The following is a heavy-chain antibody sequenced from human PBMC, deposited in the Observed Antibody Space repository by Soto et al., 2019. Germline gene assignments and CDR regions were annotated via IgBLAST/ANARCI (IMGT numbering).Heavy chain of an antibody. Sequence: QVQRVQSGAEVKKPGASVKVSCKASGYTFTSYGISWVRQAPGQGLEWMGWISAYNGNTNYAQKLQGRVTMTTDTSTSTAYMELRSLRSDDTAVYYCARADCSSTSCYSPDAFDIWGQGTMVTVSS. CDR3: ARADCSSTSCYSPDAFDI. CDR2: ISAYNGNT. V-gene: IGHV1-18*01. D-gene: IGHD2-2*01. J-gene: IGHJ3*02. CDR1: GYTFTSYG.